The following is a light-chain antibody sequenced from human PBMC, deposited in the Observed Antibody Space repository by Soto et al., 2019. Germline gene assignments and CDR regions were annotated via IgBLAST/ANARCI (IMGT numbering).Light chain of an antibody. J-gene: IGKJ2*01. V-gene: IGKV1-9*01. CDR1: QGINIF. CDR2: AAS. Sequence: DIQLTQSPSFLSASVGDRVTITCRASQGINIFLAWFQQKPGKAPNLLISAASTLQSGVPSRFSGSGSETEFTHTITSLQPEDSETYYCQQRNSYPRTFGQGTKVEIK. CDR3: QQRNSYPRT.